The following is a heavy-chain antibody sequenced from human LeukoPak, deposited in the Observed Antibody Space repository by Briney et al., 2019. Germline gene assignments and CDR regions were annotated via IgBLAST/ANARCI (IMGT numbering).Heavy chain of an antibody. CDR1: GGSISSGDYY. CDR3: ARDWLQLDP. Sequence: SQSLSLTCTVSGGSISSGDYYWSWIRQPPGRGLEWIGYIYYSGSTYYNPSLKSRVTISVDTSKNQCPLKLSSVTAADTAVYYCARDWLQLDPWGQGTLVTVSS. V-gene: IGHV4-30-4*01. D-gene: IGHD5-24*01. J-gene: IGHJ5*02. CDR2: IYYSGST.